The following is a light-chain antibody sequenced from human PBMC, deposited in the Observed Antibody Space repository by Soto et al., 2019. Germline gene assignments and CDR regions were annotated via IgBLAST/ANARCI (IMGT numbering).Light chain of an antibody. J-gene: IGKJ4*01. CDR1: QSISSY. CDR3: QQSYSTPLT. Sequence: DIQMTQSPSSLSASVGDRVTITCRASQSISSYLNWYQQKPGKAPKLLIYAASSLQSGVPSRFSGGGSGTDFTLTISSLQPEDFATYYCQQSYSTPLTFGGGTKVEIQ. CDR2: AAS. V-gene: IGKV1-39*01.